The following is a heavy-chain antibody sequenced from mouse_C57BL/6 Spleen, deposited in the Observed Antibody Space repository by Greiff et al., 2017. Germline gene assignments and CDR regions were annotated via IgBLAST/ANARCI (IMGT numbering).Heavy chain of an antibody. V-gene: IGHV1-18*01. J-gene: IGHJ4*01. CDR3: ARQEDAMDY. CDR1: GFTLTDYN. Sequence: EVQLQQSGPELVTPGASVKIPCTASGFTLTDYNMDWVKQSPGKSLEWIGVIDPNDGGTIYSQKFKGKATMTVDKSSITADMALGSLTSEDTAVYYCARQEDAMDYWGQGTSVTVSS. CDR2: IDPNDGGT.